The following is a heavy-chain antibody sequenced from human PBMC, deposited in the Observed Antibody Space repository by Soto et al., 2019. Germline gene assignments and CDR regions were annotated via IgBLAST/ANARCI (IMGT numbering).Heavy chain of an antibody. CDR1: GFTVSTYG. J-gene: IGHJ4*02. D-gene: IGHD2-8*02. CDR3: TGEVASGY. Sequence: QVRLVESGGGVVQPGRSLRLSCAVSGFTVSTYGMHWVRQAPGKGLEWVAVISRDGGTKYYADSVKGRFTISRDNSRNTLFLEMNSLRGDDMAVYYCTGEVASGYWDQGTLVTVSS. V-gene: IGHV3-30*03. CDR2: ISRDGGTK.